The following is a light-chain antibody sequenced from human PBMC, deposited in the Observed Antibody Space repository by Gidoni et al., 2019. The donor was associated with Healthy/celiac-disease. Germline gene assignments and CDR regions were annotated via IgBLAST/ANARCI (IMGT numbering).Light chain of an antibody. CDR2: GNS. Sequence: QSVLTQPPSVSGAPGQRVTISFTGSSSNIGAGYDVHWYHQLPGTAPKLLIYGNSNRPSGVPDRFSGSKSGTSASLAITGLQAEDESDYYCQSYDSSLSVVFGGGTKLTVL. V-gene: IGLV1-40*01. CDR1: SSNIGAGYD. J-gene: IGLJ2*01. CDR3: QSYDSSLSVV.